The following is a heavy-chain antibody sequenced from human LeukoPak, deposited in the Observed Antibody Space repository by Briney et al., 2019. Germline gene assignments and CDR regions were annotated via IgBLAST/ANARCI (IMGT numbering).Heavy chain of an antibody. Sequence: SETLSLTCTVSGGSISSYYWSWIRQPAGKGLEWIGRIYTSGSTNYNPSLKSRVTTSVDTSKNQFSLKLSSVTAADTAVYYCARSGYCSSTSCYKDYYYMDVWGKGTTVTVSS. V-gene: IGHV4-4*07. CDR3: ARSGYCSSTSCYKDYYYMDV. J-gene: IGHJ6*03. CDR2: IYTSGST. D-gene: IGHD2-2*02. CDR1: GGSISSYY.